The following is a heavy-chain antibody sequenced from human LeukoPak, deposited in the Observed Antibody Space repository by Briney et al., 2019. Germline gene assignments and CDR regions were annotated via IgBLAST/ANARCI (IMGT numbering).Heavy chain of an antibody. D-gene: IGHD3-16*01. CDR1: GGSVSSINW. CDR3: ARGGSGAARGIDY. CDR2: IYYSGTT. Sequence: PSETLSLTCAVSGGSVSSINWWSWVRQPPGKGLEWIGEIYYSGTTNYNSSLKSRVTISVDKSKNQFSLKLSSVTAADTAVYYCARGGSGAARGIDYWGQGTLVTVSS. J-gene: IGHJ4*02. V-gene: IGHV4-4*02.